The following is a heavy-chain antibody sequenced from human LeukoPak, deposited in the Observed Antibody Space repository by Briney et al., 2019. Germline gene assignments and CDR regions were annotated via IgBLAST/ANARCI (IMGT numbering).Heavy chain of an antibody. CDR2: IIPIFGTA. CDR3: AIYCSSTSCYLTAFDP. CDR1: GGTFSSYA. D-gene: IGHD2-2*01. J-gene: IGHJ5*02. Sequence: SVKVSCKASGGTFSSYAISWVRQAPGQGLEWMGGIIPIFGTANYAQKFQGRVTITADESTSTAYMELSSLRSEDTAVYYCAIYCSSTSCYLTAFDPWGQGTLVTVSS. V-gene: IGHV1-69*13.